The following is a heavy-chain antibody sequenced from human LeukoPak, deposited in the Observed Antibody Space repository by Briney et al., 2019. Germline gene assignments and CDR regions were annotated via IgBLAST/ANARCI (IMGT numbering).Heavy chain of an antibody. CDR2: IFHSGNR. J-gene: IGHJ4*02. Sequence: SETLSLTCAVHAGSFSGYHWSWIRQPPGKGLEWDGSIFHSGNRYYNPSLKSRLTMSVDTSKNQFSLKLTSVTAADTALYYCARVTYVDDMLYQYFDYWGQGILVTVSS. CDR1: AGSFSGYH. CDR3: ARVTYVDDMLYQYFDY. V-gene: IGHV4-34*12. D-gene: IGHD4-17*01.